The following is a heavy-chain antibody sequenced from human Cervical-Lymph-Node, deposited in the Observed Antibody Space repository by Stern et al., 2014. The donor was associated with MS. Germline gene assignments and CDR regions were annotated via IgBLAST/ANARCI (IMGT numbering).Heavy chain of an antibody. CDR2: MNPNSGDT. V-gene: IGHV1-8*01. J-gene: IGHJ3*01. CDR3: SRGLRDGGPGRF. CDR1: GYTFTTYD. Sequence: QVQLVQSGAEVKKPGASVKVSCKASGYTFTTYDINWVRQATGQGLEWMAWMNPNSGDTDYAHKFQGRVTVPSDASVSTAYLELSSLRSEDTAVYYCSRGLRDGGPGRFWGQGTMVTVSS. D-gene: IGHD3-10*01.